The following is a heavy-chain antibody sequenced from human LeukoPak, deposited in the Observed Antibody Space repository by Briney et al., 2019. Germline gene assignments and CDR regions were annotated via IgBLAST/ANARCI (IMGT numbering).Heavy chain of an antibody. CDR2: ISSSSSYI. D-gene: IGHD3-22*01. V-gene: IGHV3-21*01. Sequence: GGSLRLSCAASGFPFSSYSMNWVRQAPGKGLEWVSSISSSSSYIYYADSVKGRFTISRDNAKNSLYLQMNSLRAEDTAVYYCAREISSYYYDSSGYYGAGGYYFDYWGQGTLVTVSS. J-gene: IGHJ4*02. CDR1: GFPFSSYS. CDR3: AREISSYYYDSSGYYGAGGYYFDY.